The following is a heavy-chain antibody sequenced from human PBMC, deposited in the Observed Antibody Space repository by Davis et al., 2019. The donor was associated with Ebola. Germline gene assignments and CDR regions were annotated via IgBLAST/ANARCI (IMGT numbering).Heavy chain of an antibody. CDR2: ISSGSGSTM. CDR1: GFIFSTSN. CDR3: ARRKDSSGWYYYYGMDV. Sequence: PAGSLSLACAASGFIFSTSNMNWVRQAPGRGLEWVSYISSGSGSTMYYADSVRGRFTISRDNAKDTLYLQMNSLRAEDTAVYYCARRKDSSGWYYYYGMDVWGQGTTVTVSS. D-gene: IGHD6-19*01. J-gene: IGHJ6*02. V-gene: IGHV3-48*01.